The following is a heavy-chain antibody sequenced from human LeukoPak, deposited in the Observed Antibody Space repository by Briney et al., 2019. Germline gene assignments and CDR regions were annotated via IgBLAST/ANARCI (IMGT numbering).Heavy chain of an antibody. D-gene: IGHD6-13*01. CDR2: IYYGGGT. V-gene: IGHV4-59*12. Sequence: SETLSLTCTVSGGSISSYWWSWIRQPPGKGLEWIGYIYYGGGTNYNPSLKSRVTISADTSKNQLSLKLSSVTAADTAVYYCAREGIAAAGSHGMDVWGQGTTVTVSS. J-gene: IGHJ6*02. CDR1: GGSISSYW. CDR3: AREGIAAAGSHGMDV.